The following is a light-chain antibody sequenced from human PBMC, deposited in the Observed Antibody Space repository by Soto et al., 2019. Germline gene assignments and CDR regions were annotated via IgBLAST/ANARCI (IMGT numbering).Light chain of an antibody. V-gene: IGKV3-15*01. CDR3: QQYNDGST. CDR2: GAS. J-gene: IGKJ1*01. Sequence: EIVMTQSPATLSVSPGERATLSCRASRSVGSKLAWYQQKVGQAPRLLMYGASTRAIGIPARFSGSGSGTELTLTISSLQSEDIAEYYCQQYNDGSTFGQGTKVDIK. CDR1: RSVGSK.